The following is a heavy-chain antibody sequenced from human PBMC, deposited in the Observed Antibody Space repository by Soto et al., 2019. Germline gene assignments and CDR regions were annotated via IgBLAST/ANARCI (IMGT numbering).Heavy chain of an antibody. Sequence: APGQVSCEACGYSFTGYAMHWVGQRPGQRLEWMGWINAGNGNTKYSQKFQGRVTITRDTSASTAYMELSSLRSEDTAVYYCARKAYDSSGYYWVYWGQGTLVTVSS. V-gene: IGHV1-3*01. D-gene: IGHD3-22*01. CDR3: ARKAYDSSGYYWVY. J-gene: IGHJ4*02. CDR2: INAGNGNT. CDR1: GYSFTGYA.